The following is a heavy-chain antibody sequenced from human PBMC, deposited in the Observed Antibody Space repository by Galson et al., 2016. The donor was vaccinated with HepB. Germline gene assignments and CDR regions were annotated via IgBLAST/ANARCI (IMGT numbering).Heavy chain of an antibody. V-gene: IGHV3-53*01. CDR2: IFGRGNT. D-gene: IGHD4-23*01. J-gene: IGHJ4*02. CDR3: AGYGGNSI. CDR1: GFTVSDNH. Sequence: SLRLSCAAAGFTVSDNHVTWVRQAPGKGLECVSVIFGRGNTYYADSVEGRFTISRDSDRNTVYLQMNSLRTEDTAVYYCAGYGGNSIWGQGTLVTVSS.